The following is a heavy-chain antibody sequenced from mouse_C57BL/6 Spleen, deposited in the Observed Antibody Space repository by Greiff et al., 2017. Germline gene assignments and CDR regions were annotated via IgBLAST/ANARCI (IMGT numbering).Heavy chain of an antibody. CDR3: ARSVTTAPFAY. CDR2: INPYNGGT. CDR1: GYTFTDYY. Sequence: VQLQQSGPVLVKPGASVKMSCKASGYTFTDYYMNWVKQSHGKSLEWIGVINPYNGGTSYNQKFTGKATLTVDKSSSTAYMELNSLTSEDAAVNYCARSVTTAPFAYWGQGTLVTVSA. V-gene: IGHV1-19*01. J-gene: IGHJ3*01. D-gene: IGHD1-2*01.